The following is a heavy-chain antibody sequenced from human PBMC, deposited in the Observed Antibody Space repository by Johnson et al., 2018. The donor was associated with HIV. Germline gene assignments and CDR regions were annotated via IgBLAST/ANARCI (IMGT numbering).Heavy chain of an antibody. Sequence: VQLVESGGGVVRPGGSLRLSCAASGFTFDDYGVSWVRQAPGKGLEWVSGINWNGGSTGYADSVKGRFTISRDNAKKSLYLQMNSLRAEDTAVYYCERGIAVSNWVDIWGQGTMVTVSS. D-gene: IGHD6-19*01. J-gene: IGHJ3*02. CDR3: ERGIAVSNWVDI. CDR2: INWNGGST. CDR1: GFTFDDYG. V-gene: IGHV3-20*04.